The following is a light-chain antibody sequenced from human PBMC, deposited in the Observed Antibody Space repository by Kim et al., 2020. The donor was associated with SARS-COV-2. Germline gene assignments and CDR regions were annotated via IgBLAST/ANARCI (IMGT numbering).Light chain of an antibody. Sequence: TVPISCTRSSGSIASNYVQWYQQRTGSAPTTMIYENDRRPSGVPDRFSGSIDSSSNSASLTISGLKTEDEADYSCQSFDSSTHSWVFGGGTQLTVL. CDR1: SGSIASNY. CDR3: QSFDSSTHSWV. CDR2: END. V-gene: IGLV6-57*03. J-gene: IGLJ3*02.